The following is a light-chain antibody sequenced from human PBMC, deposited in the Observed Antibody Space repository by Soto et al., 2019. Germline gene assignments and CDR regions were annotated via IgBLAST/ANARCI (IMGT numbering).Light chain of an antibody. CDR3: QQTYSAPLT. J-gene: IGKJ4*01. CDR2: AAS. Sequence: DIQMTQSPSSLSASVGDRFTITCRASQSISSYLNWYQHKPGKAPKLMIYAASSFQSGVPSRFSGSESGTDFTLTISSPQPEDFATYYCQQTYSAPLTFGGGTKVDI. V-gene: IGKV1-39*01. CDR1: QSISSY.